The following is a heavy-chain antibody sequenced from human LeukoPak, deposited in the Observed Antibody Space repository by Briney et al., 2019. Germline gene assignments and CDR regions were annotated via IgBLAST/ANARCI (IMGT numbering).Heavy chain of an antibody. D-gene: IGHD1-7*01. CDR3: ATDLGSWNYGRGRAWFDP. V-gene: IGHV1-24*01. Sequence: ASVKVSCKVSGYTLTELSMHWVRQAPGKGLEWMGGFDPEDGETIYAQKFQGRVTMTEDTSTDTAYMELSSLRSEDTAVYYCATDLGSWNYGRGRAWFDPWGQGTLVTVSS. CDR1: GYTLTELS. CDR2: FDPEDGET. J-gene: IGHJ5*02.